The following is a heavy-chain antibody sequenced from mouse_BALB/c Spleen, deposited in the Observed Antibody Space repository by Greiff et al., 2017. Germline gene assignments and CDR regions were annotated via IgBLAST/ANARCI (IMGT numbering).Heavy chain of an antibody. V-gene: IGHV14-1*02. D-gene: IGHD2-14*01. Sequence: EVKVVESGAELVRPGALVKLSCKASGFNIKDYYMHWVKQRPEQGLEWIGWIDPENGNTIYDPKFQGKASITADTSSNTAYLQLSSLTSEDTAVYYCARRYDEAWFAYWGQGTLVTVSA. CDR1: GFNIKDYY. CDR3: ARRYDEAWFAY. CDR2: IDPENGNT. J-gene: IGHJ3*01.